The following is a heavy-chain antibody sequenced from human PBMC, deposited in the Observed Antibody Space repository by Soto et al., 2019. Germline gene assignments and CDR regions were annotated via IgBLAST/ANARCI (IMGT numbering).Heavy chain of an antibody. CDR2: ISGSGGST. CDR1: GFTFSSYA. Sequence: GGSLRLSCAASGFTFSSYAMSWVRQAPGKGLEWVSAISGSGGSTYYADSVKGRFTISRDNSKNTLYLQMDSLRAEDTAVYYCAKDPASSGWPDAFDIWGQGTMVTVSS. V-gene: IGHV3-23*01. CDR3: AKDPASSGWPDAFDI. J-gene: IGHJ3*02. D-gene: IGHD6-19*01.